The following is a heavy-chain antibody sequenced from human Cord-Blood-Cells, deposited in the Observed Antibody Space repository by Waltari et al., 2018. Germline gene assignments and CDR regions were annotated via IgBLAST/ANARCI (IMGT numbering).Heavy chain of an antibody. CDR1: EYTFTGYY. CDR3: AREGGSGSYNWFDP. Sequence: QVQLVQSGAEVKKPGSSVKVACRASEYTFTGYYMHWVRQPPGQGLEWMGWINPNSGGTNYAQKFQGRVTMTRDTSISTAYMELSRLRSDDTAVYYCAREGGSGSYNWFDPWGQGTLVTVSS. D-gene: IGHD1-26*01. J-gene: IGHJ5*02. CDR2: INPNSGGT. V-gene: IGHV1-2*02.